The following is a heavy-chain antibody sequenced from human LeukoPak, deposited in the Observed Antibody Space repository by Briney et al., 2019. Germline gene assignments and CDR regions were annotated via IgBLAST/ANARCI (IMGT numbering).Heavy chain of an antibody. CDR2: IVEDGSEK. V-gene: IGHV3-7*04. J-gene: IGHJ4*02. D-gene: IGHD3-16*01. CDR3: ARLHLISSGGVASIGLFGH. Sequence: VANIVEDGSEKYYVDSVKGRFTISRDNAKNSLYLQMNSPRAEDTAVYYCARLHLISSGGVASIGLFGHWGQGILVTVPS.